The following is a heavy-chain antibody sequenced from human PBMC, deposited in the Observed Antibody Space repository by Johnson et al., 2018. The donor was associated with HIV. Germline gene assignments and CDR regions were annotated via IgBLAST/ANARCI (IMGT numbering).Heavy chain of an antibody. D-gene: IGHD3-22*01. CDR3: AKVSGYYDSLSAGWAFDI. V-gene: IGHV3-11*04. Sequence: QVQLVESGGGLVKPGGSLRLSGAASGITFSDYYMSWIRQAPGKGLEWFSYISSSGNTIYYADSVKCRVTISRDHSKKSLYLQMNSLRADDTVVYYCAKVSGYYDSLSAGWAFDIWGQGTMVTVSS. CDR2: ISSSGNTI. CDR1: GITFSDYY. J-gene: IGHJ3*02.